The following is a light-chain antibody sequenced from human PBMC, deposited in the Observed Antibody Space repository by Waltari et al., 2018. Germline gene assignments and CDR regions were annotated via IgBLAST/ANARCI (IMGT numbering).Light chain of an antibody. V-gene: IGKV2-30*01. J-gene: IGKJ2*01. Sequence: EVVMIQPQLPFSVPFGQRASIPCRFPQSLVYIDGKTYLNWFHQAPGQPPRRLVYQVSSRDPGVPVRFSGSGSGTDFTLQISSVESEDVGLYYCMQGTDWPYTFGQGTRLEI. CDR1: QSLVYIDGKTY. CDR2: QVS. CDR3: MQGTDWPYT.